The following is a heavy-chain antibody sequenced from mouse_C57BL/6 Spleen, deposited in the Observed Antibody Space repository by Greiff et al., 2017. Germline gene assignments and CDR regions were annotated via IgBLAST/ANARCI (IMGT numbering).Heavy chain of an antibody. CDR1: GFTFSSYA. CDR3: AGDAPSVTTVVALYYAMGY. V-gene: IGHV5-4*01. D-gene: IGHD1-1*01. CDR2: ISDGGSYT. Sequence: EVQRVESGGGLVKPGGSLKLSCAASGFTFSSYAMSWVRQTPEKRLEWVATISDGGSYTYYPDNVKGRFTISRDNAKNNLYLQMSHLKSEDTAMYYCAGDAPSVTTVVALYYAMGYWGQGTSVTVSS. J-gene: IGHJ4*01.